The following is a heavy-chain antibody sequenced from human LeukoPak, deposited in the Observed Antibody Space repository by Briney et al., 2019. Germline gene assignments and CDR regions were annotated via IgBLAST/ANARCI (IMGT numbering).Heavy chain of an antibody. CDR2: IYSGGST. CDR1: GFTVSSNY. CDR3: AREGYDSSGYYYSH. V-gene: IGHV3-66*01. J-gene: IGHJ4*02. D-gene: IGHD3-22*01. Sequence: TGGSLRLSCAASGFTVSSNYMSWVRQAPGKGLEWVSVIYSGGSTYYADSVKGRFTISRDNSKNTLYLQMNSLRAEDTAVYYCAREGYDSSGYYYSHWGQGTLVTVSS.